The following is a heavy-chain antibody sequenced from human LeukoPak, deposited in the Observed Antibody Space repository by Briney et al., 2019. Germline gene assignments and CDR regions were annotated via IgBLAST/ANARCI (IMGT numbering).Heavy chain of an antibody. Sequence: SETLSLTCAVYGGSFSGYYWSWIRQPPGKGLEWIGEINHSGSTNYNPSLKSRVTISVDTSKNQFSLKLSSVNAADTAVYYCARRDIVATIDYWGQGTLVTVSS. CDR1: GGSFSGYY. V-gene: IGHV4-34*01. CDR2: INHSGST. D-gene: IGHD5-12*01. J-gene: IGHJ4*02. CDR3: ARRDIVATIDY.